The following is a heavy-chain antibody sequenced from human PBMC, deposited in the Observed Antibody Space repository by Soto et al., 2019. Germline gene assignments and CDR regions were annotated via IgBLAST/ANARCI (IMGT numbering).Heavy chain of an antibody. D-gene: IGHD3-16*01. CDR2: IYSGGRT. CDR3: ARALRGYYYYGMDV. V-gene: IGHV3-53*01. Sequence: GGSLRLSGAASGFTVSSNYMSWVRQAPGKGLEWVSVIYSGGRTYYADSVKGRFTISRDNSKNTLYLQMNSLRAEDTAVYYCARALRGYYYYGMDVWGQGTTVTVSS. J-gene: IGHJ6*02. CDR1: GFTVSSNY.